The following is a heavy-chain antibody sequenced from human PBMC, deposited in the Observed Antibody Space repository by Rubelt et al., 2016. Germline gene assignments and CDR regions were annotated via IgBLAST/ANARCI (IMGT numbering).Heavy chain of an antibody. CDR2: GST. D-gene: IGHD2-21*02. Sequence: GSTYYNPSLKSRVTISVDTSKNQFSLKLSSVTTADTAVYYCARQEYCGGDCYSGEVDYWGQGTLVTVSS. J-gene: IGHJ4*02. CDR3: ARQEYCGGDCYSGEVDY. V-gene: IGHV4-39*01.